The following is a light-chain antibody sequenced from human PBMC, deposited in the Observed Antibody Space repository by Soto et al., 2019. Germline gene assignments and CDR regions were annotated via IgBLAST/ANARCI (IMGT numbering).Light chain of an antibody. J-gene: IGLJ2*01. CDR3: QVGDSSSDVI. CDR2: YDS. Sequence: SYELTQPPSVSVAPGKTARIICGGNNIGSKSVHWYQQKPGQAPVLVIYYDSDRPSGIPERFSGSNSGNTATLTISRVEAGDEADYYCQVGDSSSDVIFGGGTKLTVL. V-gene: IGLV3-21*04. CDR1: NIGSKS.